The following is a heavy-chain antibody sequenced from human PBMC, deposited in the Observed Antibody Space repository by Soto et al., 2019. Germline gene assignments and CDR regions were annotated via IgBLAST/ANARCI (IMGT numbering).Heavy chain of an antibody. CDR3: ARAWVVVSSPDY. V-gene: IGHV1-3*01. D-gene: IGHD2-15*01. Sequence: ASVKVSCKASGYTFTSYAMHWVRQAPGQRLEWMGWINAGNGNAKYSQKFQGRVTITRDTSASTAYMELSSLRSEDTAVYYCARAWVVVSSPDYWGQGTLVTVSS. CDR1: GYTFTSYA. CDR2: INAGNGNA. J-gene: IGHJ4*02.